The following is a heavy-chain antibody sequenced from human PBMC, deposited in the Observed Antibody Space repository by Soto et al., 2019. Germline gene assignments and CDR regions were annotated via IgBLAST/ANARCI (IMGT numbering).Heavy chain of an antibody. D-gene: IGHD3-3*01. V-gene: IGHV3-30*18. Sequence: QVQLVESGGGVVQPGRSLRLSCAASGFTFSSYGMHWVRQAPGKGLEWVAVISSDGSNKYYADSVKGRFTISKDNSKNTLYIEMNSLCVEITAVNYGAKDPYYDLWGRYYYYIDVWGKGTPVTVSS. CDR1: GFTFSSYG. CDR2: ISSDGSNK. CDR3: AKDPYYDLWGRYYYYIDV. J-gene: IGHJ6*03.